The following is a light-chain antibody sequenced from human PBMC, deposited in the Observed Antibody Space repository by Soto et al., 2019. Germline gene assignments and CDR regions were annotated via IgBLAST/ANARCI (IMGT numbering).Light chain of an antibody. V-gene: IGKV3-20*01. CDR1: PSVNSNY. CDR2: GAS. J-gene: IGKJ1*01. Sequence: EIVLTQSPGTLSLSQGERATLSCRASPSVNSNYLAWYQRKPGQAPRLLIYGASNRATDIPYRFSASGSGTDFTLSITRLEAEDFAVYYCQQYDSTPPTFGQGTKVEVK. CDR3: QQYDSTPPT.